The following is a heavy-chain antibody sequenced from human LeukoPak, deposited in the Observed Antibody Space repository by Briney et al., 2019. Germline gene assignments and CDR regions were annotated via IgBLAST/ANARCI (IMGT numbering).Heavy chain of an antibody. J-gene: IGHJ4*02. CDR1: GFSLSTSGVG. Sequence: SGPTLVKPTQTLTLTCTFSGFSLSTSGVGVGWIRQPPGKALEWVALIYWDDDQRYSPSLKSRVTITKDTSKNQVVLTMTNMDPVDTAIYYCARKYSRSSYFDSWGQGMLVTVSS. V-gene: IGHV2-5*02. D-gene: IGHD6-6*01. CDR2: IYWDDDQ. CDR3: ARKYSRSSYFDS.